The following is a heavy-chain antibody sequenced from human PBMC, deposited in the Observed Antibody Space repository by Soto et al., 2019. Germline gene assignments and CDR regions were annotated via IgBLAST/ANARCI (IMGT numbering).Heavy chain of an antibody. CDR3: AQAYGGTSWPNDAFDV. V-gene: IGHV2-5*02. J-gene: IGHJ3*01. CDR2: IYWDDDQ. CDR1: GFSLTADGVG. D-gene: IGHD2-21*01. Sequence: SGPTLVNPTQTLTLTCTFSGFSLTADGVGVGWIRQPPGKALEQLALIYWDDDQRYSPSLKTRLTITKDTSKNHVVLTMTNMDPVDTGTYYCAQAYGGTSWPNDAFDVWGQGTVVTVSS.